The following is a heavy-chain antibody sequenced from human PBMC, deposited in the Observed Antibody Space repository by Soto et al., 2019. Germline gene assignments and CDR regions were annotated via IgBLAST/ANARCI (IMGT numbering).Heavy chain of an antibody. Sequence: QLQLQESGSGLVKPSQTLSLTCAVSGGSISSGGYSWSWIRQPPGKGLEWIGYMYHSGSTYYNPSPQSRATISIDRYTNHFPPELSSVTAEDTAVYYCARVPDYWGPGILVTVST. V-gene: IGHV4-30-2*01. CDR1: GGSISSGGYS. CDR3: ARVPDY. CDR2: MYHSGST. J-gene: IGHJ4*02.